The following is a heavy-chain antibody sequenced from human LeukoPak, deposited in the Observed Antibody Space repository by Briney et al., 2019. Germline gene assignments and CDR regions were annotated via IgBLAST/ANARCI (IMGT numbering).Heavy chain of an antibody. J-gene: IGHJ6*02. V-gene: IGHV3-7*01. D-gene: IGHD1-26*01. CDR1: GFTFSTRW. Sequence: PGGSLRLSCAASGFTFSTRWMSWVRQAPGKGLEWVANINEDGSEKNYVESPKGRFTISRDNAKNSLYLQMNSLRAEDTALYYCARELGSYEGGYYGMDVWGQGTTVTVSS. CDR3: ARELGSYEGGYYGMDV. CDR2: INEDGSEK.